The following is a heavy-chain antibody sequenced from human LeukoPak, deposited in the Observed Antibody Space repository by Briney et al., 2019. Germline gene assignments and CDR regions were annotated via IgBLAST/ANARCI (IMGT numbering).Heavy chain of an antibody. CDR3: ARVAWQAFDV. D-gene: IGHD5-12*01. J-gene: IGHJ3*01. CDR1: GYTSPSYV. V-gene: IGHV1-18*01. CDR2: ISPYNGNT. Sequence: GASVKVSCKASGYTSPSYVISWVRQAPGQGLEWMGWISPYNGNTNYAQKFQGRVTMTRDTSTSAVYMELSSLRSEDTAVYYCARVAWQAFDVWGQGTMVTVSS.